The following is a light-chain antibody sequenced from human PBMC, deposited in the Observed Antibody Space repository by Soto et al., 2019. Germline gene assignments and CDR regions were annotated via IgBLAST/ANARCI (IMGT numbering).Light chain of an antibody. CDR1: QSVSSSY. J-gene: IGKJ1*01. V-gene: IGKV3-20*01. Sequence: EIVLTQSPGTLSLSPGERATLSCRASQSVSSSYLAWYQQKPGQAPRLLIYGASSRATGIPDRFSGSGSGTDFTLTISRLEPEDFAVYYCQQYGSLPRTFGQGTEVEMK. CDR2: GAS. CDR3: QQYGSLPRT.